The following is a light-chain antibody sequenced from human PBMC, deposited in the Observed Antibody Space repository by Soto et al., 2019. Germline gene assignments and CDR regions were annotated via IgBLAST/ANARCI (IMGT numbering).Light chain of an antibody. V-gene: IGKV1-39*01. J-gene: IGKJ2*01. CDR2: AAS. CDR1: QSISSY. Sequence: DIQMPQSPSSLSASVGDRFTITCRASQSISSYLNWYQQKPGKAPKLLIYAASSLQSGVPSRFSGSGSGTAFTLTISSLQPEDFATYYCLRTFGHGTKLE. CDR3: LRT.